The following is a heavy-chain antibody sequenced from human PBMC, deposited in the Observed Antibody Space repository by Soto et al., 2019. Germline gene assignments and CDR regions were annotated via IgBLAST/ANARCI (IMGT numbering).Heavy chain of an antibody. V-gene: IGHV3-73*01. D-gene: IGHD1-7*01. CDR3: TRHADITGTTEFDY. J-gene: IGHJ4*02. CDR1: GFTFSGSA. CDR2: IRSKANSYAT. Sequence: GGSLRLSCAASGFTFSGSAMHWVRQASGKGLEWVGRIRSKANSYATAYAGSVKGRFTISRDDSKNTAYLQMNSLKTEDTAVYYCTRHADITGTTEFDYWGQGTLVTVSS.